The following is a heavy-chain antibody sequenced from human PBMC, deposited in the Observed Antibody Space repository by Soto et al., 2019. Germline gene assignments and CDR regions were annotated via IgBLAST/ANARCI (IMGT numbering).Heavy chain of an antibody. V-gene: IGHV1-2*02. CDR3: ARSRGDSGYDPHNYYYYYGMDV. Sequence: SVKVSCKASGYTFTGYYMHWVRQAPGQGLEWMGWINPNSGGTNYAQKFQGRVTMTRDTSISTAYMELSRLRSDDTAVYYCARSRGDSGYDPHNYYYYYGMDVWGQGTTVTVSS. CDR2: INPNSGGT. J-gene: IGHJ6*02. CDR1: GYTFTGYY. D-gene: IGHD5-12*01.